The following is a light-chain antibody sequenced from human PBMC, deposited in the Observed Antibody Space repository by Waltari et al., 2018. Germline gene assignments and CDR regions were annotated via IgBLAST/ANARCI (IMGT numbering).Light chain of an antibody. Sequence: DIQMTQSPSTLSASLGDSVTITCRASQSINNLLAWYQLKPGKAPKLLIYKASYLESGVPSRFSGSGSGTEFTLTISSLQPDDFATYYCHQYNSYSGTFGHGTKVEIK. J-gene: IGKJ1*01. CDR1: QSINNL. CDR3: HQYNSYSGT. V-gene: IGKV1-5*03. CDR2: KAS.